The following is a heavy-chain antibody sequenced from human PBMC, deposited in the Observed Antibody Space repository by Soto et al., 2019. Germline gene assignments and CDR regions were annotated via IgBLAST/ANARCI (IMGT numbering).Heavy chain of an antibody. J-gene: IGHJ4*02. CDR2: ISGSGGST. V-gene: IGHV3-23*01. Sequence: GSLRLSCAASGFTFSSYAMSWVRQAPGKGLEWVSAISGSGGSTYYVDSVKGRFTISRDNSKNTLYLQMNSLRAEDAAVYYCAKSGTSTAMVDYYFDYWGQGTLVTVSS. CDR1: GFTFSSYA. CDR3: AKSGTSTAMVDYYFDY. D-gene: IGHD5-18*01.